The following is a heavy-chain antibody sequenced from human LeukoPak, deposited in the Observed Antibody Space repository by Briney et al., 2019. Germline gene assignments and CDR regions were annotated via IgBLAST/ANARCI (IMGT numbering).Heavy chain of an antibody. CDR2: IYYSGST. CDR3: ARHEYSGSYYGLSWFDP. CDR1: GGSISSSGYY. J-gene: IGHJ5*02. V-gene: IGHV4-39*01. D-gene: IGHD1-26*01. Sequence: PSETLSLTCTVSGGSISSSGYYWGWIRQPPGKGLEWIASIYYSGSTYYNQSRKSRFTISVDTSKNQLSLKLSSLTAADTAVYYCARHEYSGSYYGLSWFDPWGQGTLVTVSS.